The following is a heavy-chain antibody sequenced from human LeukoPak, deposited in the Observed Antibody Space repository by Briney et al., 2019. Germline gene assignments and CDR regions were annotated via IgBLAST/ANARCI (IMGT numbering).Heavy chain of an antibody. V-gene: IGHV4-59*01. D-gene: IGHD1-1*01. CDR2: IYYSGST. CDR1: GGSISSYY. Sequence: PSETLSLTCTVSGGSISSYYWSWIRQPPGKGLEWIGYIYYSGSTNYNPSLESRVTLSVDTSKNQFSLKLSSVTAADTAVYYCARRNDLRRIYDAFDIWGQGTTVTVSS. CDR3: ARRNDLRRIYDAFDI. J-gene: IGHJ3*02.